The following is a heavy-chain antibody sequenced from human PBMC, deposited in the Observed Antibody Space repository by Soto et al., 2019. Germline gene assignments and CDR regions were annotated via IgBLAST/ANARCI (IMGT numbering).Heavy chain of an antibody. Sequence: QVQLVQSGAEVKKPGASVKVSCKASGYTFTSYDINWVRQATGQGLEWMGWMNPNSGNTGYAQKFQGRVTMTRNTSISTAYMGLSGLRSEDTAVYYCAGGEVIGSAPNGMDVWGQGTTVAVSS. D-gene: IGHD2-21*01. CDR3: AGGEVIGSAPNGMDV. CDR2: MNPNSGNT. J-gene: IGHJ6*02. CDR1: GYTFTSYD. V-gene: IGHV1-8*01.